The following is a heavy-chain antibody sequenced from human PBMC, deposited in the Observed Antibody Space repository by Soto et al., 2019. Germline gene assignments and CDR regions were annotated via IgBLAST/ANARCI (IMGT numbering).Heavy chain of an antibody. CDR3: ARHTWWHFD. J-gene: IGHJ4*02. V-gene: IGHV3-7*04. Sequence: EVQLVESGGDLVQPGGSLRLSCAASGFTFKDYSMTWMRQAPGRGPEWVANIKRDGLEKYYAESVRGRFVISRDDAKNSLYLQLNSLRVEDTAVYYCARHTWWHFDWGQGTRVTVSS. D-gene: IGHD2-8*02. CDR1: GFTFKDYS. CDR2: IKRDGLEK.